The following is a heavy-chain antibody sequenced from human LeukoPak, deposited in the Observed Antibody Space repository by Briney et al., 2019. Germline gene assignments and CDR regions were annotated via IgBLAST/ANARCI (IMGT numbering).Heavy chain of an antibody. CDR2: IKQDGSGK. CDR3: ARDYYGSGSYSGY. V-gene: IGHV3-7*01. CDR1: GFTFSSYW. J-gene: IGHJ4*02. Sequence: GGSLRLSCAASGFTFSSYWMSWVRQAPGKGLEWVANIKQDGSGKYYVDSVKGRFTISRDNAKNSLYLQMNSLRAEDTAVYYCARDYYGSGSYSGYWGQGTLVTVSS. D-gene: IGHD3-10*01.